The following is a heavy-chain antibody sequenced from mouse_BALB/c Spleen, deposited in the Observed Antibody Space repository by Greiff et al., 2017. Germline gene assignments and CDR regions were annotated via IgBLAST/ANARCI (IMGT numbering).Heavy chain of an antibody. Sequence: EVQLVESGGGLVQPGGSRKLSCAASGFTFSSFGMHWVRQAPEKGLEWVAYISSGSSTIYYADTVKGRFTISRDNPKNTLFLQMTSLRSEDTAMYYCARDQFITTVAYWGQGTLVTVSA. CDR1: GFTFSSFG. D-gene: IGHD1-2*01. CDR3: ARDQFITTVAY. V-gene: IGHV5-17*02. J-gene: IGHJ3*01. CDR2: ISSGSSTI.